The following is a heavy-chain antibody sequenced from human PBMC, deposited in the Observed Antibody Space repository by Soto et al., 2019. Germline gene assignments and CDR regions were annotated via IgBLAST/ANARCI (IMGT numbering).Heavy chain of an antibody. CDR1: GFTFSTYA. V-gene: IGHV3-23*01. Sequence: GGSLRLSCAVSGFTFSTYAMSWVRQAPGKGLEWVSAITGNGIYTHYADSVKGRFTISRDNSKSTLFLQMNSLRAEDTAVYYCVPPRDFDLWGRGAQVTVSS. CDR2: ITGNGIYT. J-gene: IGHJ2*01. CDR3: VPPRDFDL.